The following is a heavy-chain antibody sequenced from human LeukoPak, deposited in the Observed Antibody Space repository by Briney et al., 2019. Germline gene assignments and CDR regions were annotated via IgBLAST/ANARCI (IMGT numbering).Heavy chain of an antibody. CDR1: GFTFSSYA. CDR2: ISYDGSNK. D-gene: IGHD3-3*01. J-gene: IGHJ4*02. CDR3: ARSLRFLEWLLPFDY. V-gene: IGHV3-30-3*01. Sequence: GSLRLSCAASGFTFSSYAMHWVRQAPGKGLEWVAVISYDGSNKYYADSVKGRFTISRDNSKNTLYLQMNSLRAEDTAVYYCARSLRFLEWLLPFDYWGQGTLVTVSS.